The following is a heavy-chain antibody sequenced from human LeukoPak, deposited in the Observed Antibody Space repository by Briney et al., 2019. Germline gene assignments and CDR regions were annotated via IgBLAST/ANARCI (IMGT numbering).Heavy chain of an antibody. CDR3: AKDDEQWLLQSLFDY. D-gene: IGHD6-19*01. Sequence: GGSLRLSCAASGFTFSSYSMNWVRQAPGKGLEWVSSISSSSSYIYYADSVKGRFTISRDNSKNTLYLQMNSLRAEDTAVYYCAKDDEQWLLQSLFDYWGQGTLVTVSS. V-gene: IGHV3-21*01. CDR1: GFTFSSYS. CDR2: ISSSSSYI. J-gene: IGHJ4*02.